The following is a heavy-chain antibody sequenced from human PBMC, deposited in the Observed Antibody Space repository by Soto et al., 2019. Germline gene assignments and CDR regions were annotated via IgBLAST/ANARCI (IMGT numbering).Heavy chain of an antibody. Sequence: GASVKVSCKASGGTFSSYTISWVRQAPGQGLEWMGRIIPILGIANYAQKFQGRVTITADKSTSTAYMELSSLRSEDTAVYYCAARGRDGYNFLICWGQGTLVTVSS. CDR1: GGTFSSYT. D-gene: IGHD5-12*01. J-gene: IGHJ4*02. CDR2: IIPILGIA. CDR3: AARGRDGYNFLIC. V-gene: IGHV1-69*02.